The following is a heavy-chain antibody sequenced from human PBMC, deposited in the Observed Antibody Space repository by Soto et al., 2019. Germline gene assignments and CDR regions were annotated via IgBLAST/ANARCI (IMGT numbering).Heavy chain of an antibody. CDR2: IIPIFGTA. CDR1: GGTFSSYA. V-gene: IGHV1-69*01. CDR3: ARDGGHRDRYYYYYGMDV. Sequence: QVQLVQSGAEVKKPGSSVKVSCKASGGTFSSYAISWVRQAPGQGLEWMGGIIPIFGTANYAQKFQGRVTITADESTSTAYRELRSLGSEDTAVYYCARDGGHRDRYYYYYGMDVWGKGTTVTVSS. J-gene: IGHJ6*04. D-gene: IGHD3-16*01.